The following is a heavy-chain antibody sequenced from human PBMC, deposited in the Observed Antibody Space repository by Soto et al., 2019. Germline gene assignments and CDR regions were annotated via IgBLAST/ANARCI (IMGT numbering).Heavy chain of an antibody. D-gene: IGHD3-22*01. J-gene: IGHJ4*02. CDR3: AKDRARAVIVATERSRGFDY. Sequence: PGGSLRLSCAASGFTFSSYGMHWVRQAPGKGLEWVAVISYDGSNKYYADSVKGRFTISRDNSKNTLYLQMNSLRAEDTAVYYCAKDRARAVIVATERSRGFDYWGQGTLVTVSS. CDR1: GFTFSSYG. CDR2: ISYDGSNK. V-gene: IGHV3-30*18.